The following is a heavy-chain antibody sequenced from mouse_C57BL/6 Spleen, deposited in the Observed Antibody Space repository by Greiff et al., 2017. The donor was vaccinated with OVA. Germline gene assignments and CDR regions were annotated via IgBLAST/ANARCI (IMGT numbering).Heavy chain of an antibody. CDR3: AREGDYHGSSPGDFDV. Sequence: EVQRVESGPGLVKPSQSLSLTCSVTGYSITSGYYWNWIRQFPGNKLEWMGYISYDGSNNYNPSLKNRISITRDTTKNQFFLKLNSVTPEDTATYYCAREGDYHGSSPGDFDVWGTGTTVTVSS. V-gene: IGHV3-6*01. CDR2: ISYDGSN. D-gene: IGHD1-1*01. CDR1: GYSITSGYY. J-gene: IGHJ1*03.